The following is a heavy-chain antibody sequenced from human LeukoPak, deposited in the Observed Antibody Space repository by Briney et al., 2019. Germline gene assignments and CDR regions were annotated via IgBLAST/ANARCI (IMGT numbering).Heavy chain of an antibody. D-gene: IGHD1-26*01. Sequence: GGSLRLSCAASGFTFSSYSMNWVRKAPGKGLEWVSYISSSSSTIYYADSVRGRFTISRDNAKNSLYLQMNSLRDEDTAVYYCASPAVSGGSYYRAFDIWGQGTMVTVSS. V-gene: IGHV3-48*02. CDR1: GFTFSSYS. CDR2: ISSSSSTI. CDR3: ASPAVSGGSYYRAFDI. J-gene: IGHJ3*02.